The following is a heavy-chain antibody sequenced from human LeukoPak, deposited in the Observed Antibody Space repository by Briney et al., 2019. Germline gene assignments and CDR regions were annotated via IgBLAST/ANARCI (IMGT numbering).Heavy chain of an antibody. D-gene: IGHD5-18*01. CDR2: IRSDGNNK. Sequence: PGGSLRLSCAASGFTFSSYGMHWVRRAPGKGLEWVAFIRSDGNNKYYADSVKGRFTTSRDNSKNTLYLQMNSLRSEDTAVYYCAKDGSGYSYSDYWGQGTLVTVSS. J-gene: IGHJ4*02. V-gene: IGHV3-30*02. CDR1: GFTFSSYG. CDR3: AKDGSGYSYSDY.